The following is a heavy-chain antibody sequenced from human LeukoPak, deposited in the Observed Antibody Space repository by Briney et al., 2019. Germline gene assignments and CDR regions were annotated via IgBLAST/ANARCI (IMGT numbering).Heavy chain of an antibody. CDR1: GLTFSNHG. CDR2: ITGDGTTT. Sequence: GGSLTLSCEASGLTFSNHGMSWVRQAPGKGLQWVSAITGDGTTTYYADSVKGRFTISRENSKNMLYLQMSSLRAEDTAVYYCAKMNGYFEYWGQGALVTVSS. V-gene: IGHV3-23*01. D-gene: IGHD1-1*01. J-gene: IGHJ4*02. CDR3: AKMNGYFEY.